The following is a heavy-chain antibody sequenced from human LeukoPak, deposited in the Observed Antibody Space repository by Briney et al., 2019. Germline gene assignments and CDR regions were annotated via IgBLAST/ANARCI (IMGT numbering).Heavy chain of an antibody. D-gene: IGHD2-2*01. CDR1: GFTVSSSY. V-gene: IGHV3-53*01. CDR2: IYSGGST. Sequence: GGSLRLSCAASGFTVSSSYMSWVRQAPGKGLEWVSVIYSGGSTYYADSVKGRFTISRDNSKNTLYLQMNSLRAEDTAVYYCARDRTSHYGFDPWGQGTLVTVSS. CDR3: ARDRTSHYGFDP. J-gene: IGHJ5*02.